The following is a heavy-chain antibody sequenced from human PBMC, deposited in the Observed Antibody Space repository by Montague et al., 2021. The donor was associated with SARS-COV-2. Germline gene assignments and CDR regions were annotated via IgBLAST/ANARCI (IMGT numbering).Heavy chain of an antibody. D-gene: IGHD3-22*01. V-gene: IGHV4-34*01. Sequence: SETLSLTCAVYGGSFGDDYWSWIRHPPGKGLEWIGDIKQSGSTNYNSSLKSRVTISVDTSKNQFSLKLTSVTAADTAVYFCARGHLSVSMVVVVSTSASYYFDDWGQGTPVTVSS. CDR1: GGSFGDDY. CDR3: ARGHLSVSMVVVVSTSASYYFDD. J-gene: IGHJ4*02. CDR2: IKQSGST.